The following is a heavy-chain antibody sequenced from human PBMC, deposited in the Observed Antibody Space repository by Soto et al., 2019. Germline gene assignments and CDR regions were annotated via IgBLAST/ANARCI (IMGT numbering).Heavy chain of an antibody. J-gene: IGHJ6*02. CDR1: GFTFSSYG. D-gene: IGHD2-2*01. CDR2: ISYDGSNK. V-gene: IGHV3-30*18. Sequence: QVQLVESGGGVVQPGRSLRLSCVASGFTFSSYGMHWVRQAPGKGLEWMALISYDGSNKYYADSVKGRFTISRDNSKNTRTLQMTSLRAEETAVYYCAKNSEASCVSASCYYGMDVWGQGTTVTVFS. CDR3: AKNSEASCVSASCYYGMDV.